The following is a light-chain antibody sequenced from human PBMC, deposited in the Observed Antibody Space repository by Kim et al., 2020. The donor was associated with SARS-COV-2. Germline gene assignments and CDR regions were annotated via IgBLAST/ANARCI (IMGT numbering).Light chain of an antibody. J-gene: IGLJ3*02. CDR1: SSDVGSYNH. V-gene: IGLV2-11*01. CDR3: CSSAGGYTWV. CDR2: DVS. Sequence: QSALTQPRSVSGSPGQSVTISCTGTSSDVGSYNHVSWYQQHPGTAPKLMIYDVSKRPSGVPERFSGSKSGNTASLTISGLQAEDEADYYCCSSAGGYTWVFGGGTKVTVL.